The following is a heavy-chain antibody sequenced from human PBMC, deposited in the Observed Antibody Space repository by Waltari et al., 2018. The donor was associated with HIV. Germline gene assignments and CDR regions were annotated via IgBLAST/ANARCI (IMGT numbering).Heavy chain of an antibody. J-gene: IGHJ6*02. CDR3: SRVSACFHSEGGDV. CDR1: GGSISGNRHY. CDR2: IYYSGNT. V-gene: IGHV4-39*01. Sequence: QLQLQESGPGLVKPSETVPLTCTVSGGSISGNRHYWGWIRQPPGKGLEWIGSIYYSGNTYSKPPLQSRITTSVDSAKNQFSLKLLSVTAADRAVYYRSRVSACFHSEGGDVWGQGTTVTVSS. D-gene: IGHD2-15*01.